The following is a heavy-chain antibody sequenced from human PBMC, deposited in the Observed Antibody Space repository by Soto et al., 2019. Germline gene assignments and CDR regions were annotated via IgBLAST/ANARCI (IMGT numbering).Heavy chain of an antibody. V-gene: IGHV1-69*13. CDR2: IIPIFGTA. Sequence: SVKVSCKASGGTFSSYSISWVRQAPGQGLEWMGGIIPIFGTANYAQKFQGRVTITADESTSTAYMELSSLRSEDTAVYYCARGKRGDYYGSGSHPARYYYYGMDVWGQGTTVTVSS. CDR1: GGTFSSYS. D-gene: IGHD3-10*01. CDR3: ARGKRGDYYGSGSHPARYYYYGMDV. J-gene: IGHJ6*02.